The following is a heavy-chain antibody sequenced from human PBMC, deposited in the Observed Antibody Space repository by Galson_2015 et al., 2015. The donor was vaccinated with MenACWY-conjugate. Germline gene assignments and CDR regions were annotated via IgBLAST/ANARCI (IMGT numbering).Heavy chain of an antibody. J-gene: IGHJ4*02. CDR3: AKSAEYSSGLYAIEY. Sequence: SLRLSCAGSGFTFDDKDMHWVRHAPGKGLGWVSGISWDSGSIDYADSVKGRFTISRDNAKNSLYLQISSLRAEDTALYYCAKSAEYSSGLYAIEYWGQGALVTVSS. D-gene: IGHD6-19*01. V-gene: IGHV3-9*01. CDR2: ISWDSGSI. CDR1: GFTFDDKD.